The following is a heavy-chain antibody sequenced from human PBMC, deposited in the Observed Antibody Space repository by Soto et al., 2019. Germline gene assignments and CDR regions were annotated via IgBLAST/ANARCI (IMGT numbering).Heavy chain of an antibody. CDR1: GGSTRGYE. Sequence: YENMSHTCIVSGGSTRGYEWVLLRESPARGLQYIGAVSDYTSGDSNPSFRSRVSISMDSSKRQFSLSLHSVTAADTATYYCARLVSAGVNNRHFDIWGQGALVTVS. V-gene: IGHV4-59*08. J-gene: IGHJ5*02. CDR2: VSDYTSG. D-gene: IGHD1-1*01. CDR3: ARLVSAGVNNRHFDI.